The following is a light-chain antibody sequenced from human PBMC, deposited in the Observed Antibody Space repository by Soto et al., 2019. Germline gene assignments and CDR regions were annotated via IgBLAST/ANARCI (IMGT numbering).Light chain of an antibody. V-gene: IGKV3-20*01. Sequence: EIVLTQSPGTLSLSPGERATLSCRASQTVGSSYLAWYQQKPGQAPRLLISGASSRATGIPDRFSGSGSGTDFTLTISRLEPEDFAVYYCQQDSSTLYTFGQGTKLEIK. CDR2: GAS. CDR3: QQDSSTLYT. J-gene: IGKJ2*01. CDR1: QTVGSSY.